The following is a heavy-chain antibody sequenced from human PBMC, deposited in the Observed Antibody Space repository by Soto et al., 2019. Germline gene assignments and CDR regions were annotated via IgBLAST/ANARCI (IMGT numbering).Heavy chain of an antibody. J-gene: IGHJ4*02. CDR1: GFTFSSYS. Sequence: GGSLRLSCAASGFTFSSYSMNWVRQAPGKGLEWVSYISSSTIYYADSVKGRFTISRDNAKNSLYLQMNSLRAEDTAVYYCARELYSSSSYFDYWGQGTLVTVSS. CDR3: ARELYSSSSYFDY. D-gene: IGHD6-6*01. CDR2: ISSSTI. V-gene: IGHV3-48*01.